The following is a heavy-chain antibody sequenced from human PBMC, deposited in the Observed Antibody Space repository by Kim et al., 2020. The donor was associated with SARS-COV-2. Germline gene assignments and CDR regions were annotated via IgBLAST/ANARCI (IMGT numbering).Heavy chain of an antibody. Sequence: SVKVSCKVFGETFSSYNINWVRQAPGQGLEWMGRIIPMVGIPDYAQKFQGRVTITADRSTSTAYMDVSSLTSEDTAVYYCARPAGGFGHRLDYWGLGTLVTVSS. D-gene: IGHD3-10*01. CDR3: ARPAGGFGHRLDY. J-gene: IGHJ4*02. CDR2: IIPMVGIP. V-gene: IGHV1-69*02. CDR1: GETFSSYN.